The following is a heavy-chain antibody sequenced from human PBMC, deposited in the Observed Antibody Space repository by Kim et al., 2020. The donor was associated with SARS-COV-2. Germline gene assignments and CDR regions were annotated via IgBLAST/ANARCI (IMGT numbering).Heavy chain of an antibody. D-gene: IGHD6-13*01. V-gene: IGHV3-9*01. J-gene: IGHJ6*02. CDR3: AKDIGSSWYGARYYYGMDV. Sequence: GRFTISRDHAKNTLYLQINSLRAEDTALYYCAKDIGSSWYGARYYYGMDVWGQGTTVTVSS.